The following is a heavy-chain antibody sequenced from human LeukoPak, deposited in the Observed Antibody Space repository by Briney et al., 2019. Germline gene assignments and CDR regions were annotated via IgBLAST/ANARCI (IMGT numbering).Heavy chain of an antibody. CDR1: GFTFSSYS. V-gene: IGHV3-48*02. Sequence: PGGSLRLSCVSSGFTFSSYSMNWVRQAPGKGLEWGSYISSSGSTTYYADSVKGRFTISRDNARNSLYLQMNSLRDEDTTVYYCAKKADSSGYEEDYWGQGTLVTVSS. J-gene: IGHJ4*02. CDR2: ISSSGSTT. D-gene: IGHD3-22*01. CDR3: AKKADSSGYEEDY.